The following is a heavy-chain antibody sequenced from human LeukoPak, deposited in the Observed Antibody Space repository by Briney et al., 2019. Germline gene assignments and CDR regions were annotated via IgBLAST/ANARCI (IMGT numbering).Heavy chain of an antibody. CDR3: ARAGQYYFEY. J-gene: IGHJ4*02. CDR1: GFTFSSYS. Sequence: GGSLRLSCAASGFTFSSYSMNWVRQAPGKGLEWVSSISSSSSYIYYADSVKGRFTISRDNAKNTLFLQMDSLRGDDTAVYYCARAGQYYFEYWGQGILVTVSP. V-gene: IGHV3-21*01. CDR2: ISSSSSYI.